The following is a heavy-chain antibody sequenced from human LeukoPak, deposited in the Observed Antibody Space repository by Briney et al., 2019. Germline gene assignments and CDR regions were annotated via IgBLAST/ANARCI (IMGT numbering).Heavy chain of an antibody. J-gene: IGHJ5*02. V-gene: IGHV1-24*01. CDR2: FDPEDGET. CDR3: ATLGGSYYNWFDP. CDR1: GYTLTELS. D-gene: IGHD1-26*01. Sequence: ASVKVSCKVSGYTLTELSLHWVRQAPGKGLEWMGGFDPEDGETIYAQKFQGRVTMTEDTSTDTAYMELSSLRSEDTAVYYCATLGGSYYNWFDPWGQGTLVTVSS.